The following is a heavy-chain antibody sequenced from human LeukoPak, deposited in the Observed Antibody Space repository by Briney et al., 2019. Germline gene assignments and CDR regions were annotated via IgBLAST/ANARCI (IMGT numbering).Heavy chain of an antibody. J-gene: IGHJ4*02. CDR2: IYYGGST. CDR1: GGSISSYY. D-gene: IGHD3-22*01. Sequence: SQTLSLTCTVSGGSISSYYWSWIRQSPGKGLEWIGYIYYGGSTDYNPSLKSRVTISKDTSKTQFSLRLSSVTAADTAVYYCARARLDSSGRFDYWGQGTLVTVSS. V-gene: IGHV4-59*01. CDR3: ARARLDSSGRFDY.